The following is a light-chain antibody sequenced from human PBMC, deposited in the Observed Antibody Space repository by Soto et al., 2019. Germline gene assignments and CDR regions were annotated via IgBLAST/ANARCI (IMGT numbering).Light chain of an antibody. J-gene: IGKJ1*01. Sequence: DIVMTQSPDSLAVSLGERATINCKSSQSVLYSSNNKNYLAWYQQKPGQPPKLLIYWASTRESGVPDRFSGSGSGTDFTLTISSLQAEDVAVYYRKQYYSTWTFGQGTKVDIK. V-gene: IGKV4-1*01. CDR3: KQYYSTWT. CDR2: WAS. CDR1: QSVLYSSNNKNY.